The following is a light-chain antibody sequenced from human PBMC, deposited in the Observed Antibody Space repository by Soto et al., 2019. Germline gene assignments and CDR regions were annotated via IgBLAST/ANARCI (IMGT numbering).Light chain of an antibody. CDR3: QQHGSSPRT. Sequence: EIVMTQSPATLSVSPGERATLSCRASQSISSYLAGYQQKPDHAPRLLIYGASNRATGIPDTFSGSGSGTDFTLTISSLEPEDFAVYYCQQHGSSPRTFGQGTKVDIK. J-gene: IGKJ1*01. V-gene: IGKV3-20*01. CDR1: QSISSY. CDR2: GAS.